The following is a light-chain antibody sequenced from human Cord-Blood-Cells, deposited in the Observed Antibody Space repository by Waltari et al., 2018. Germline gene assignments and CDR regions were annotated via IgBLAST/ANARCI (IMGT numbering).Light chain of an antibody. CDR1: SSDVGGYNY. CDR2: DVS. V-gene: IGLV2-14*01. J-gene: IGLJ1*01. CDR3: SSYTSSSTYV. Sequence: QSALTQPASVSGSPGQSLTIPCHGTSSDVGGYNYVSWYQQHPGKAPKLMIYDVSNRPSGVSNRFSVSKSGNTASLTISGLQAEDEADYYCSSYTSSSTYVFGTGTKVTVL.